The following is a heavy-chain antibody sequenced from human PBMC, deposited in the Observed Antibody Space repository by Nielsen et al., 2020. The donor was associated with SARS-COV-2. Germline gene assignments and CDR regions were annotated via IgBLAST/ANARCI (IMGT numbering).Heavy chain of an antibody. J-gene: IGHJ6*03. V-gene: IGHV3-21*01. CDR2: ISSSSSYI. Sequence: GGSLRLSCAASGFTFSSYSMNWVRQAPGKGLEWVSSISSSSSYIYYADSVKGRFTISRDNAKNSLYLQMNSLRAEDTAVYYCARAGVELHYYYYYMDVWGKGTTVTVSS. D-gene: IGHD1-26*01. CDR3: ARAGVELHYYYYYMDV. CDR1: GFTFSSYS.